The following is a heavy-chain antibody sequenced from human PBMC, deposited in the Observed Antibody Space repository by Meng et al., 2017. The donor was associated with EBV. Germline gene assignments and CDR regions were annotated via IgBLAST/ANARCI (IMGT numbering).Heavy chain of an antibody. J-gene: IGHJ4*02. CDR3: ARGRWLQPGSYFDY. V-gene: IGHV4-34*01. CDR1: GGSFSGYY. Sequence: QVQPQQWGSGLLKPSAPLSLTCAVYGGSFSGYYWSWIRQPPGKGLEWIGEINHSGSTNYNPSLKSRVTISVDTSKNQFSLKLSSVTAADTAVYYCARGRWLQPGSYFDYWGQGTLVTVSS. D-gene: IGHD5-24*01. CDR2: INHSGST.